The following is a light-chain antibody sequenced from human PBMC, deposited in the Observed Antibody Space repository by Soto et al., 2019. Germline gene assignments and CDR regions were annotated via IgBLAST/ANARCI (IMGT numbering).Light chain of an antibody. CDR3: SSYTSSSALSVV. J-gene: IGLJ2*01. CDR1: SSDVGGYNY. CDR2: DVS. Sequence: QSALTQPASVSGSPGQSITISCTGTSSDVGGYNYVSWYQQHPGKAPKLMIYDVSNRPSGVSNRLSGYKSGITASLTISWIQAEDEDDYYCSSYTSSSALSVVFGAGTKLTVL. V-gene: IGLV2-14*01.